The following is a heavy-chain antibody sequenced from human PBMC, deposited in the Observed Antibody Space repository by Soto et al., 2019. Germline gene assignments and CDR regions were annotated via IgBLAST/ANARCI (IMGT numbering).Heavy chain of an antibody. CDR3: ARGDGYNSHYYYGMDV. CDR1: GGSISSYY. D-gene: IGHD5-12*01. CDR2: IYYSGST. Sequence: QSQTLSLTCTVSGGSISSYYWSWIRQPPGKGLEWIGYIYYSGSTNYNPSLKSRVTISVETSKNQFSLKLSSVTAADTAVYYCARGDGYNSHYYYGMDVWGQGTTVTVSS. J-gene: IGHJ6*02. V-gene: IGHV4-59*01.